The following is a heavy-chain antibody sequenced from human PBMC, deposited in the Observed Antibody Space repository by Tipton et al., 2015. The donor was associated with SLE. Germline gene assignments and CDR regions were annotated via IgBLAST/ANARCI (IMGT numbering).Heavy chain of an antibody. Sequence: LSLTCTVSVGPLTSGRYYWSWIRQPAGKGLEWIGHIYTTGSTNYSPSLKSRVTISFDTSETQFSLKLASVTIADTAVYYCARVSSGTNYAIESWGQGTLVTVSS. D-gene: IGHD4/OR15-4a*01. CDR2: IYTTGST. CDR3: ARVSSGTNYAIES. J-gene: IGHJ4*02. CDR1: VGPLTSGRYY. V-gene: IGHV4-61*09.